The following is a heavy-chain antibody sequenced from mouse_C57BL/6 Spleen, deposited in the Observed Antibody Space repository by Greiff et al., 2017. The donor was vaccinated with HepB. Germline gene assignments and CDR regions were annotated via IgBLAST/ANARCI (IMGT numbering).Heavy chain of an antibody. V-gene: IGHV1-55*01. CDR1: GYTFTSYW. Sequence: VQLQQSGAELVKPGASVKMSCKASGYTFTSYWITWVKQRPGQGLEWIGDIYPGSGSTNYNEKFKSKATLTVDTSSSTAYMQLSSLTSEDSAVYYCAREEDYDHWYFDVWGTGTTVTVSS. CDR2: IYPGSGST. J-gene: IGHJ1*03. D-gene: IGHD2-4*01. CDR3: AREEDYDHWYFDV.